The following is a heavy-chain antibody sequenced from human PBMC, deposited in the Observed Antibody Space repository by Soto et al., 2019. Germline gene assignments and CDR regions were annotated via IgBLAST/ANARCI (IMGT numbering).Heavy chain of an antibody. CDR3: ARDMSGCSSSDCYLSGWFDP. D-gene: IGHD2-21*02. Sequence: KTSETLSLTCTVSGAPITSGAYSWSWIRQPPGKGLEWIGFIYQSGSTHYNPSLKSRATTSVDRSKNHFSLQLTSLTAADTAVYYCARDMSGCSSSDCYLSGWFDPWGPGTLVTVS. V-gene: IGHV4-30-2*01. J-gene: IGHJ5*02. CDR1: GAPITSGAYS. CDR2: IYQSGST.